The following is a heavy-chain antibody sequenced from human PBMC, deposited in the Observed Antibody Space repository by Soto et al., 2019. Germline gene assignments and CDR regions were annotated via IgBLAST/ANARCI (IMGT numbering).Heavy chain of an antibody. V-gene: IGHV4-61*01. Sequence: PSETLSLTCTVSGGSVSSGSYYWSWIRQPPGKGLEWIGYIYYSGSTNYNPSLKSRVTISVDTSKNQFSLKLSSVTAADTAVYYYASHPAGLYYGMDVWGQGTTVTVSS. CDR3: ASHPAGLYYGMDV. CDR2: IYYSGST. CDR1: GGSVSSGSYY. J-gene: IGHJ6*02.